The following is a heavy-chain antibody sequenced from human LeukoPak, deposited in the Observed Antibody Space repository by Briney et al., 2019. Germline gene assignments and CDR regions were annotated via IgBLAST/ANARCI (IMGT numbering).Heavy chain of an antibody. J-gene: IGHJ3*02. V-gene: IGHV4-59*01. Sequence: SETLSLTCAVYGGSFSGYYCSWIRQPPGKGLEWIGYIYYSGSTNYNPSLKSRVTISVDTSKNQFSLKLSSVTAADTAVYYCARAPPTQLLWFGELLGHAFDIWGQGTMVTVSS. D-gene: IGHD3-10*01. CDR3: ARAPPTQLLWFGELLGHAFDI. CDR2: IYYSGST. CDR1: GGSFSGYY.